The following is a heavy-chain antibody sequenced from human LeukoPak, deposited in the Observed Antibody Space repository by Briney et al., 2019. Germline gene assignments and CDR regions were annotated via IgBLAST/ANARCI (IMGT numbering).Heavy chain of an antibody. D-gene: IGHD3-10*02. V-gene: IGHV4-39*01. CDR3: ARSPLAHYVYWFDP. J-gene: IGHJ5*02. Sequence: PSETLSLTCTVSGGSVSSSNYYWGWIRQPPGKGLEWMGSIYSSGNTYYNPSLKSRVTISVDTSKNQFSLQLNSVTPEDTAVYYCARSPLAHYVYWFDPWGQGTLVTVSS. CDR2: IYSSGNT. CDR1: GGSVSSSNYY.